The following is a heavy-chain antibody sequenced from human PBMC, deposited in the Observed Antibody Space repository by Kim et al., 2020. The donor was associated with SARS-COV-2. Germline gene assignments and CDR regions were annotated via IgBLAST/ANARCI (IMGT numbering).Heavy chain of an antibody. CDR3: AKDSDYYGSGSFFDH. J-gene: IGHJ4*02. CDR2: IWYDGSNK. Sequence: GGSLRLSCAASGFTFSSYGMHWVRQAPGKGLEWVAVIWYDGSNKYYADSVKGRFTISRDNSKNTLYLQMNSLRAEDTAVYYCAKDSDYYGSGSFFDHWGQGTLVTVSS. CDR1: GFTFSSYG. D-gene: IGHD3-10*01. V-gene: IGHV3-33*06.